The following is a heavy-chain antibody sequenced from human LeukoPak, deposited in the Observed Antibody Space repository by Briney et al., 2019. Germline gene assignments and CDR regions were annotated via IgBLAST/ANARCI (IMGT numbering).Heavy chain of an antibody. D-gene: IGHD3-22*01. Sequence: GGSLRLSCAASGFTFSSYWMHWVRQAPGEGLVWVSRINSDGSSTSYADSVKGRFTISRDNAKNTLYLQMNSLRAEDKAVYYCAKVGGYDSSGYYYKCCAFDIWGQGTMVTVSS. J-gene: IGHJ3*02. CDR3: AKVGGYDSSGYYYKCCAFDI. CDR2: INSDGSST. V-gene: IGHV3-74*01. CDR1: GFTFSSYW.